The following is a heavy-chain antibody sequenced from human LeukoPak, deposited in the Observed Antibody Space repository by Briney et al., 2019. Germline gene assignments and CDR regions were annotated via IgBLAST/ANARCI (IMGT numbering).Heavy chain of an antibody. Sequence: GGSLRLSCAASGFTFSSYAMSWVRQAPGKGLEWVSAISGSGGSTYYADSVKGRFTISRDNSKNTLYLQMNSLRAEDTAVYYCAKDHFSKAAAGKDWFDPWGQGTLVTVSS. V-gene: IGHV3-23*01. CDR2: ISGSGGST. CDR1: GFTFSSYA. CDR3: AKDHFSKAAAGKDWFDP. D-gene: IGHD6-13*01. J-gene: IGHJ5*02.